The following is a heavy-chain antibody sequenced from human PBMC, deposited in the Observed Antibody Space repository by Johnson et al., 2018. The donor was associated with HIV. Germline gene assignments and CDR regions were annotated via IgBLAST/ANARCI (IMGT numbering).Heavy chain of an antibody. V-gene: IGHV3-23*04. CDR2: ISGNGGST. J-gene: IGHJ3*02. Sequence: VQLVESGGGLVQPGGSLRLSCAASGFTFSSYAMSWVRQATGKGLEWVSAISGNGGSTYYADSVKGRFTISRDNSKNTLYLQMNSLRAEDTAVYYCAKDRMYDYGDYGGAFDIWGQGTMVTVSS. CDR1: GFTFSSYA. CDR3: AKDRMYDYGDYGGAFDI. D-gene: IGHD4-17*01.